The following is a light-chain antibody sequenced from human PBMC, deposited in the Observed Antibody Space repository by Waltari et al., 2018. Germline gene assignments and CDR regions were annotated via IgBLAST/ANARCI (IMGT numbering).Light chain of an antibody. V-gene: IGLV1-51*02. CDR1: TSNIGTNY. J-gene: IGLJ2*01. CDR3: GTWDNTLSAV. Sequence: QSVLTQPPSVSAAPGQKVTISCSGSTSNIGTNYVSWYQQFPGAAPKVLIYGNDNRSTGIPDRFSGSKSGTSATLDITGLQTGDEADYYCGTWDNTLSAVFGGGTKVTVL. CDR2: GND.